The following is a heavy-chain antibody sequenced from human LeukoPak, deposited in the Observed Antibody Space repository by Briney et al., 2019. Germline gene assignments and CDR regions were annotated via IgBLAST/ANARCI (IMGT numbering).Heavy chain of an antibody. Sequence: ASVKVSCKASGYTFTSYAISWVRQAPGQGLEWMGGIIPIFGTANYAQKFQGRVTITADKSTSTAYMELSSLRSEDTAVYYCARDRATVTYYYYYMDVWGKGTTVTVSS. J-gene: IGHJ6*03. V-gene: IGHV1-69*06. D-gene: IGHD4-17*01. CDR2: IIPIFGTA. CDR3: ARDRATVTYYYYYMDV. CDR1: GYTFTSYA.